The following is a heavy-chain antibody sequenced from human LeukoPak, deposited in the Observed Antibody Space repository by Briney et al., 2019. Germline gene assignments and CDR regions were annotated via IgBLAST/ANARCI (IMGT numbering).Heavy chain of an antibody. Sequence: GGSLRLSCAASGFTVSSYAMSWVRQAPGKGPEWVSGISVSGGSTYYADSVKGRFTISRDNSKNTLYLQMNNLRAEDTALYYCAKYCSSTSCHGLLWGQGTMVTVSS. D-gene: IGHD2-2*01. CDR1: GFTVSSYA. CDR2: ISVSGGST. CDR3: AKYCSSTSCHGLL. J-gene: IGHJ3*01. V-gene: IGHV3-23*01.